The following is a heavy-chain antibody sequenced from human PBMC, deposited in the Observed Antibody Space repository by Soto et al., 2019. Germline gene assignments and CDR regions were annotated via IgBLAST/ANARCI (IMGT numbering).Heavy chain of an antibody. J-gene: IGHJ5*02. D-gene: IGHD2-21*02. Sequence: KTXETLSLTCSVSGCTVASSHWWSWVRQSPGRGLEWIGNVYHTGDTNFNPSLQSRVTFSVDKSNNQFSLRLTSVTAADTAVYFCAREIVTAGGNNYFDPWGPGTLVTVSS. CDR1: GCTVASSHW. CDR3: AREIVTAGGNNYFDP. CDR2: VYHTGDT. V-gene: IGHV4-4*01.